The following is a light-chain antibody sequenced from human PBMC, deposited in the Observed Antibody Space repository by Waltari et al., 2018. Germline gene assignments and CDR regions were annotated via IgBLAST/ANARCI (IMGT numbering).Light chain of an antibody. CDR1: SSDVGAYTY. V-gene: IGLV2-8*01. Sequence: QSALTQPPSASGSPGQSVTISCAGTSSDVGAYTYVSWYQQHPGKAPKLIIYEVNKRPSGVPDRFSGSKSGNTASLTVSGLQIEDEADYYCGSYAGHHNIAVFGGGTRLTVL. J-gene: IGLJ2*01. CDR3: GSYAGHHNIAV. CDR2: EVN.